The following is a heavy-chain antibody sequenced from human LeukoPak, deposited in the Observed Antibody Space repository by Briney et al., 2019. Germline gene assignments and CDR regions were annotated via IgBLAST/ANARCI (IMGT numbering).Heavy chain of an antibody. J-gene: IGHJ4*02. Sequence: GGSLRLSCAAAGFAFSSYWMHSVRQAPGKGLVWVSRLNSDGSSTSSAHSVKGRSTISRDNAKNTLYLQMNSLRAEDTAVYYCARVRDYVWGSYDYFDYWGQGTLVTVSS. CDR2: LNSDGSST. D-gene: IGHD3-16*01. CDR1: GFAFSSYW. CDR3: ARVRDYVWGSYDYFDY. V-gene: IGHV3-74*01.